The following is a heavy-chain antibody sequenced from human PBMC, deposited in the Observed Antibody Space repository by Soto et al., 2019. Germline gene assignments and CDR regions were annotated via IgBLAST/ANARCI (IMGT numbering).Heavy chain of an antibody. D-gene: IGHD3-10*01. Sequence: PSETLSVTCTVSGGSISSGGYYWSWIRQHPGKGLEWIGYIYYSGSTYYNPSLKSRVTISVDTSKNQFSLKLCSVTAADTAVYYCARGGFWELLFWFDPWGQGTLVTVSS. J-gene: IGHJ5*02. V-gene: IGHV4-31*03. CDR1: GGSISSGGYY. CDR3: ARGGFWELLFWFDP. CDR2: IYYSGST.